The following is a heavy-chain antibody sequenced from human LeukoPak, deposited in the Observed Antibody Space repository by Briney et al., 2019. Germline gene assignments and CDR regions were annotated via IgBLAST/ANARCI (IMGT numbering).Heavy chain of an antibody. CDR2: IIPILGIA. CDR1: GGTFSSYT. D-gene: IGHD6-13*01. V-gene: IGHV1-69*04. Sequence: SVKVSCKASGGTFSSYTISWVRQAPGQGLEWMGRIIPILGIANYAQKFQGRVTITADESTSTAYMELSSLRSEDTAVYYCARDLIRSSWYYYMDVWGKGTTVTVSS. CDR3: ARDLIRSSWYYYMDV. J-gene: IGHJ6*03.